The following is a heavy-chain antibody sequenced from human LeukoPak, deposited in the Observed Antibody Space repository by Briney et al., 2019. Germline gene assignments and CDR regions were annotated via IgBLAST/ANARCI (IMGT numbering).Heavy chain of an antibody. V-gene: IGHV3-7*01. Sequence: GGSLRLSCAASGFTFSSYWMSWVREAPGKGLEWGANIKQDGSEKYYVDSVKGRFTISRDNAKNSLYLQMNSLRAEDTAVYYCARTGYSSSWYSLQWLVTGYFDYWGQGTLVTVSS. J-gene: IGHJ4*02. CDR2: IKQDGSEK. D-gene: IGHD6-13*01. CDR3: ARTGYSSSWYSLQWLVTGYFDY. CDR1: GFTFSSYW.